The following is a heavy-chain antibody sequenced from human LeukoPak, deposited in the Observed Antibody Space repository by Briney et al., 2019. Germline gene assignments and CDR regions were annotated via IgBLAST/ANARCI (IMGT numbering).Heavy chain of an antibody. CDR3: ARDLELAYYDSSGYDY. CDR2: INSDGSGT. J-gene: IGHJ4*02. Sequence: GGSLRLFCAASGLTFSSYWMHWVRHAPGKGLVWVSRINSDGSGTTYADSVKGRFTISRDNAKNTLYLQMDSLRAEDTAVYYCARDLELAYYDSSGYDYWGQGTLVIVSS. D-gene: IGHD3-22*01. CDR1: GLTFSSYW. V-gene: IGHV3-74*01.